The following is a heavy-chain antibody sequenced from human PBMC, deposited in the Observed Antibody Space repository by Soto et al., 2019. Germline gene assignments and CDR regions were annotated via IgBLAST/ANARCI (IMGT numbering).Heavy chain of an antibody. CDR3: ARERRCGLGWSDT. CDR1: GYTFTSYG. Sequence: QVQLVQSGAEVKKPGASVKVSCKASGYTFTSYGISWVRQAPGQGLGWMGWISAYNGNTNSAQKHQGRVTMSTDTPTSTDHMELRSSRSDDAAVYYCARERRCGLGWSDTWCQGTLVSV. CDR2: ISAYNGNT. V-gene: IGHV1-18*01. D-gene: IGHD2-21*01. J-gene: IGHJ5*02.